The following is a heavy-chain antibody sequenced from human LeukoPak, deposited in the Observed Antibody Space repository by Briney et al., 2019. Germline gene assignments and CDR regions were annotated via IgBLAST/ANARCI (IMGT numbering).Heavy chain of an antibody. Sequence: PGGSLRLSCAASGITFGNNWMHWVRQGPGKGLVWISRINSDGGGAIYADSVKGRFTVSRDNAKNTLYLQMNSLRAEDTAVYYCARAVPLNWFDTWGQGTLVTVSS. CDR2: INSDGGGA. V-gene: IGHV3-74*01. CDR1: GITFGNNW. J-gene: IGHJ5*02. CDR3: ARAVPLNWFDT.